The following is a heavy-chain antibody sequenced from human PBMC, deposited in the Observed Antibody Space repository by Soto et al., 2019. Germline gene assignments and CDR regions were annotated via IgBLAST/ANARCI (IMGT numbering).Heavy chain of an antibody. CDR1: GYSLTELS. CDR2: SAYNGNT. Sequence: GASVKVCCKVSGYSLTELSMHWVRQAPGKGLEWISAYNGNTNYAQKLQGRVTMTTDTSTSTAYMELRSLRSDDTAVYYCARKGLDYCYFGMDVWGQGTTVTVSS. J-gene: IGHJ6*02. V-gene: IGHV1-18*01. CDR3: ARKGLDYCYFGMDV.